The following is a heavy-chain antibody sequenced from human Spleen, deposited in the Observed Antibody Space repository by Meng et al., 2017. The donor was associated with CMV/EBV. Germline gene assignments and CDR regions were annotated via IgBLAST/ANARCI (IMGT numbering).Heavy chain of an antibody. D-gene: IGHD2-2*01. CDR1: GGTFSSYA. CDR2: IIPIFGTA. J-gene: IGHJ4*02. Sequence: SVKVSCKASGGTFSSYAISWVRQAPGQGLEWMGGIIPIFGTANYTQKFQGRVTITTDESTSTAYMELSSLRSEDTAVYYCARYCGTTTCYPDYYFDYWGQGTLVTVSS. CDR3: ARYCGTTTCYPDYYFDY. V-gene: IGHV1-69*05.